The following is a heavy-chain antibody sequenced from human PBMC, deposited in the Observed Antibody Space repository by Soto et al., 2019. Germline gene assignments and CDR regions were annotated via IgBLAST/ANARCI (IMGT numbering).Heavy chain of an antibody. CDR2: TYYRSKWYN. CDR1: WDSVSSNSAA. CDR3: ARDLVITAAGATPFDY. D-gene: IGHD6-13*01. J-gene: IGHJ4*02. Sequence: SQTLSLTCAISWDSVSSNSAACNWIRQSPSRGLEWLGRTYYRSKWYNDYAVSVKSRITINPDTSKNQFSLQLNSVTPEDTAVYYCARDLVITAAGATPFDYWGQGTLVTVSS. V-gene: IGHV6-1*01.